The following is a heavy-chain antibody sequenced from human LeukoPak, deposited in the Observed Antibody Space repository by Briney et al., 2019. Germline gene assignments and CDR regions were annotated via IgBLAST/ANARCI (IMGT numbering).Heavy chain of an antibody. J-gene: IGHJ4*02. CDR3: ARRGIAVAAHPDY. CDR2: IYPGDSDT. D-gene: IGHD6-19*01. V-gene: IGHV5-51*01. Sequence: GESLKISCKGSGYSFTSYWIGWVRQMPGKGLEWMGIIYPGDSDTRYSPSFQGQVTISADKPISTAYLQWSSLKASDTAMYYCARRGIAVAAHPDYWGQGTLVTVSS. CDR1: GYSFTSYW.